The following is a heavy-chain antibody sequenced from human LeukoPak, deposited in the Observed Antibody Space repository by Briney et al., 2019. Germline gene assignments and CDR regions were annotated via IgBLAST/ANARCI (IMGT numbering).Heavy chain of an antibody. V-gene: IGHV3-21*01. CDR3: ARDQDTAMVSVYYGMDV. J-gene: IGHJ6*02. CDR1: GFTFSSYS. CDR2: ISSSSSYI. Sequence: GGSLRLSCAASGFTFSSYSMNWVRQAPGKGLEWVSSISSSSSYICYADSVKGRFTISRDNAKNSLYLQMNSLRAEDTAVYYCARDQDTAMVSVYYGMDVWGQGTTVTVSS. D-gene: IGHD5-18*01.